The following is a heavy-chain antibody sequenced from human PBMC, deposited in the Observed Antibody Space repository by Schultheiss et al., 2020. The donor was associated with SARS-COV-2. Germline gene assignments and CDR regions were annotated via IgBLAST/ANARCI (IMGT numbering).Heavy chain of an antibody. Sequence: GGSLRLSCAASGFTFSSHRMHWVRQAPGKGPVWISRISSDGSGTTYTDSVKGRFIVSRDNAQNTLYLEMSYLRAEDTAVYYCARAGIHYFSDYYLDSWGQGTLVTVSS. CDR2: ISSDGSGT. D-gene: IGHD3-10*01. CDR3: ARAGIHYFSDYYLDS. V-gene: IGHV3-74*01. CDR1: GFTFSSHR. J-gene: IGHJ4*02.